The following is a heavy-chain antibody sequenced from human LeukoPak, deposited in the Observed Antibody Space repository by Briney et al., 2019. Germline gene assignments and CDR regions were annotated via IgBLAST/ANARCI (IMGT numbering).Heavy chain of an antibody. CDR2: IIPILGIP. CDR1: GGTFSGYA. D-gene: IGHD2-21*02. CDR3: ATEAIVVVTARDYWYFDL. V-gene: IGHV1-69*04. J-gene: IGHJ2*01. Sequence: SVKVSCKASGGTFSGYAISWVRQAPGQGLEWMGRIIPILGIPTYAQKFQGRVTITADKSTTTAYMELSSLRSEDTAVYYCATEAIVVVTARDYWYFDLWGRGTLVTVSS.